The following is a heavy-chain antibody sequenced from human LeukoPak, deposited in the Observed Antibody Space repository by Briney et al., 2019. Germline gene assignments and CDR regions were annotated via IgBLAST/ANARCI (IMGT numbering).Heavy chain of an antibody. D-gene: IGHD1-26*01. CDR1: GGSISSSSYY. J-gene: IGHJ5*02. CDR3: ARGRSLRRKNWFDP. Sequence: PSETLSLTCTVSGGSISSSSYYWGWIRQPPGKGLEWIGSIYYSGSTYYNPSLKSRVTISVDTSKNQFSLKLSSVTAADTAVYYCARGRSLRRKNWFDPWGQGTLVTVSS. CDR2: IYYSGST. V-gene: IGHV4-39*01.